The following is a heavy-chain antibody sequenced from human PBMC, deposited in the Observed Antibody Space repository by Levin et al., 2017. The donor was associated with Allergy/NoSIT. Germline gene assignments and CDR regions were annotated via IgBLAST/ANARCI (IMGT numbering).Heavy chain of an antibody. Sequence: RSGGSLRLSCAASGFTFSSYAMHWVRQAPGKGLEWVAVISYDGSNKYYADSVKGRFTISRDNSKNTLYLQMNSLRAEDTAVYYCARSGEDYIDYYYGMDVWGQGTTVTVSS. CDR2: ISYDGSNK. V-gene: IGHV3-30-3*01. J-gene: IGHJ6*02. D-gene: IGHD4-11*01. CDR3: ARSGEDYIDYYYGMDV. CDR1: GFTFSSYA.